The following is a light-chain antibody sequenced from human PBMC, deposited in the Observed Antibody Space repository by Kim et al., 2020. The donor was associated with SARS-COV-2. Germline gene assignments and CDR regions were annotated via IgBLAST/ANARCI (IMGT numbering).Light chain of an antibody. CDR3: QQYGSSPRT. Sequence: DIVLTQSPGTLSLSPGERATLSCRASQSVSSTYLAWYQQKPGQTPRLLIYDVSSRATGIPDRFSGSGSGTDFTLTNSRLEPEDFAVYYCQQYGSSPRTFGQGTKVDIK. V-gene: IGKV3-20*01. CDR1: QSVSSTY. CDR2: DVS. J-gene: IGKJ1*01.